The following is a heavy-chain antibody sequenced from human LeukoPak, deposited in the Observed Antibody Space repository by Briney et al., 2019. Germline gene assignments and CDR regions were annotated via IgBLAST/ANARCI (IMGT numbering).Heavy chain of an antibody. V-gene: IGHV3-21*01. Sequence: GGSLRLSCAASGFTFSSYSMNWVRQAPGKGLEWVSSISSSSSYIYYADSVKGRFTISRDNAKNSLYLQMNSLRAEDTAVYYCARIGTRDGYTVDYWGQGTLVTVSS. CDR3: ARIGTRDGYTVDY. D-gene: IGHD5-24*01. CDR2: ISSSSSYI. CDR1: GFTFSSYS. J-gene: IGHJ4*02.